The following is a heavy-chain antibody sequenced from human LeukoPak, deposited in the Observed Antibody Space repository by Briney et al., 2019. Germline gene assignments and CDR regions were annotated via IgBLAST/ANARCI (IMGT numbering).Heavy chain of an antibody. J-gene: IGHJ3*02. CDR1: GFTFSSYS. Sequence: GGSLRLSCAASGFTFSSYSMNWVRQAPGKGLEWVSSISSSSSYIYYADSVKGRFTISRDNAKNSLYLQTNSLRAEDTAVYYCAREFYRGAFDIWGQGTMVTVSS. CDR2: ISSSSSYI. D-gene: IGHD1-14*01. V-gene: IGHV3-21*01. CDR3: AREFYRGAFDI.